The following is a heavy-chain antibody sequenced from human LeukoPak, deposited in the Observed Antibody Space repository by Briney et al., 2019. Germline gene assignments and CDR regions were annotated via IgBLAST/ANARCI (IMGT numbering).Heavy chain of an antibody. CDR1: GGTISNYY. Sequence: SETLSLTCTVSGGTISNYYWSWIRQPPGKGLEWIAYIDYSGSTNYNPSLKSRVTISVDASRNQFSLHLSSVTAADTAVYYCARDRRRDLLHAFDIWGQGTMVSVSS. CDR3: ARDRRRDLLHAFDI. J-gene: IGHJ3*02. CDR2: IDYSGST. V-gene: IGHV4-59*01. D-gene: IGHD1-26*01.